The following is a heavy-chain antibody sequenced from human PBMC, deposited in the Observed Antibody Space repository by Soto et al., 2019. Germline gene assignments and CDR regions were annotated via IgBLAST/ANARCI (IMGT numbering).Heavy chain of an antibody. J-gene: IGHJ4*02. Sequence: SETLSLTCAVSGYSISSGYYWGWIRQPPGKGLEWIGSIYHSGSTYYNPSLKSRITISVDTSKNQFSLKLSSVTAADTAVYYCASNRIAVAGIDYWGQGTLVTVSS. CDR3: ASNRIAVAGIDY. CDR1: GYSISSGYY. D-gene: IGHD6-19*01. CDR2: IYHSGST. V-gene: IGHV4-38-2*01.